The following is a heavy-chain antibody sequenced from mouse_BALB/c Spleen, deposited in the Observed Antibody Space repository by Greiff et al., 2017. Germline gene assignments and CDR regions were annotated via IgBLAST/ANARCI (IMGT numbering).Heavy chain of an antibody. CDR2: IWAGGST. J-gene: IGHJ4*01. CDR3: ARYRYDDYYAMDY. D-gene: IGHD2-14*01. V-gene: IGHV2-9*02. CDR1: GFSLTSYG. Sequence: VQLKESGPGLVAPSQSLSITCTVSGFSLTSYGVHWVRQPPGKGLEWLGVIWAGGSTNYNSALMSRLSISKDNSKSQVFLKMNSLQTDDTAMYYCARYRYDDYYAMDYWGQGTSVTVSS.